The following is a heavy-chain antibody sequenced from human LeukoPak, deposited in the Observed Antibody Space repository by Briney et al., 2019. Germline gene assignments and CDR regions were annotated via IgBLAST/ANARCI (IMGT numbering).Heavy chain of an antibody. CDR2: INPNSGGT. CDR1: GYALTGYD. Sequence: ASVKVSCKASGYALTGYDMHWVGQAPGQGLEWRGWINPNSGGTNYAQKFQGRVTMTRDPSISTAYMELSRPRSDDTAVYYCASVGPYDSSGYYYWSFDYWGQGTLVTVSS. J-gene: IGHJ4*02. V-gene: IGHV1-2*02. CDR3: ASVGPYDSSGYYYWSFDY. D-gene: IGHD3-22*01.